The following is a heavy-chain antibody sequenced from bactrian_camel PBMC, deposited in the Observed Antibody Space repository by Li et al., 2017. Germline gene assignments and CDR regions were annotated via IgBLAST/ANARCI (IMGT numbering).Heavy chain of an antibody. V-gene: IGHV3S40*01. CDR3: ATVSESPYGGSCLTEYRY. CDR2: TYTRTGIT. Sequence: DVQLVESGGGSVEAGGSLRLSCAASGHGNSDICLGWFRQAPGQERERIYATYTRTGITTYADSVKGRFTASRDNDKNTVFLQMNSLKPEDTGMYYCATVSESPYGGSCLTEYRYWGQGTQVTVS. J-gene: IGHJ4*01. D-gene: IGHD6*01. CDR1: GHGNSDIC.